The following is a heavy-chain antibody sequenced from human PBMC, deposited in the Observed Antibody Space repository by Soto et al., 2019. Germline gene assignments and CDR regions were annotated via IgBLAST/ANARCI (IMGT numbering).Heavy chain of an antibody. D-gene: IGHD2-2*03. Sequence: GGSLRLSCAASGFTFSSYAMSWVRQAPGKGLEWVSAISGSGGSTYYADSVKGRFTISRGNSKNTLYLQMNSLRAEDTAVYYCAKDLDIVVVPAAGNWFDPWGQGTLVTVS. CDR3: AKDLDIVVVPAAGNWFDP. CDR2: ISGSGGST. V-gene: IGHV3-23*01. CDR1: GFTFSSYA. J-gene: IGHJ5*02.